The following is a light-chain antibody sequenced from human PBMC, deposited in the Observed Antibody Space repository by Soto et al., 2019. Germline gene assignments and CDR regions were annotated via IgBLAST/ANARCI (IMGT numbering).Light chain of an antibody. CDR2: DAS. V-gene: IGKV1-5*01. J-gene: IGKJ1*01. Sequence: DIQMTQSPSTLSASVGDRVTITCRASQTISSWLAWYQQKPGKAPKLLIFDASSLESGVPSRFSGSGSGTEFTLTISSLQPDDFATYYCQQYNSYSRVWTFGQGTKVDIK. CDR3: QQYNSYSRVWT. CDR1: QTISSW.